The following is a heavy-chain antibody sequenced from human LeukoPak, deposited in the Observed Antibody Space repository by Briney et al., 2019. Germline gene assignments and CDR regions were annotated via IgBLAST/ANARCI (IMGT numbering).Heavy chain of an antibody. D-gene: IGHD1-26*01. J-gene: IGHJ6*04. V-gene: IGHV4-38-2*02. Sequence: PSETLSLTCTVSGYSISTNYYWACSRQSPGRGLVWIGSVYDDGETYHNPSLRSRVIISVDTSNNEFALMRTAVTAADTAVFYCVAPRSWELSDVAVWGKGTTVIVSS. CDR3: VAPRSWELSDVAV. CDR2: VYDDGET. CDR1: GYSISTNYY.